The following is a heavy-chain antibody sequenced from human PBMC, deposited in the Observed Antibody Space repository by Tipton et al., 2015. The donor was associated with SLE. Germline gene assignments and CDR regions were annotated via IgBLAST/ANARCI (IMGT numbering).Heavy chain of an antibody. CDR2: IYDTETT. D-gene: IGHD1-26*01. J-gene: IGHJ5*02. CDR1: GGSFSGYY. V-gene: IGHV4-31*11. CDR3: AREVKSGRYDWFDP. Sequence: TLSLTCDVNGGSFSGYYWTWIRQHPGQGLEWIGYIYDTETTYYNPSLKSRVTMSIDRSKNHFSLRLRSVSAADTAIYYCAREVKSGRYDWFDPWGQGTLVTVSS.